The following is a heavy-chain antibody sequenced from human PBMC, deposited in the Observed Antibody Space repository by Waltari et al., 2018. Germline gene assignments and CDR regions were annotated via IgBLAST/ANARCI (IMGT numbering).Heavy chain of an antibody. Sequence: QLQLQESGPGLVKPSETLSLTCTVSGGSISSSSYYWGWIRQPPGKGLEWIGSLYYSGSTYYNPSLKSRVTISVDTSKNQFSLKLSSVTAADTAVYYCASLRGDYDSSGYYYSNWFDPWGQGTLVTVSS. CDR1: GGSISSSSYY. CDR3: ASLRGDYDSSGYYYSNWFDP. CDR2: LYYSGST. J-gene: IGHJ5*02. D-gene: IGHD3-22*01. V-gene: IGHV4-39*01.